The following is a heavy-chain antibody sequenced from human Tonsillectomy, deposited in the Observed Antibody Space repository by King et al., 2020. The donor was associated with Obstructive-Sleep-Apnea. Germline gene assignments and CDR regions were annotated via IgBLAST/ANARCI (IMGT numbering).Heavy chain of an antibody. Sequence: VQLQQWGAGLLKPSETLSLTCAVYGGSFSGYYWNWIRQPPGKGLEWIGQINHSGSTNFNPSLKSRVTISVDTSKNQFSLMLSSLTAADTAVYYCARGRYDTLTGTLSNYFDYWGQETLVTVSS. CDR1: GGSFSGYY. CDR2: INHSGST. V-gene: IGHV4-34*01. D-gene: IGHD3-9*01. J-gene: IGHJ4*02. CDR3: ARGRYDTLTGTLSNYFDY.